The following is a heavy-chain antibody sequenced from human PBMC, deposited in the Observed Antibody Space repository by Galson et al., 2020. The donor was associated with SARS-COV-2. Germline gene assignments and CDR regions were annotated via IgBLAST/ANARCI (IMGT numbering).Heavy chain of an antibody. CDR1: GGSISTNNCF. CDR3: SRDQGYGRSWSIVDPFDH. CDR2: IYYGGTT. V-gene: IGHV4-39*07. J-gene: IGHJ4*02. Sequence: ENLSLTCTVSGGSISTNNCFWGWIRQPPGKGLEWIGSIYYGGTTYYNPSLKSRLTISMDTSKNQFSLNLSSVTAADTAVYYCSRDQGYGRSWSIVDPFDHWGQGTLVTVSS. D-gene: IGHD6-13*01.